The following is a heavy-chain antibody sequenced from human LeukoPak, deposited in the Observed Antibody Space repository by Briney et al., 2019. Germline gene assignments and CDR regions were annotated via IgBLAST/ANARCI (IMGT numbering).Heavy chain of an antibody. CDR2: IIPIFGTA. CDR1: GGTFSSYA. Sequence: ASVKVSCKASGGTFSSYAISWVQQAPGQGLEWMGGIIPIFGTANYAQKFQGRVTITADEFTSTAYMELSSLRSGDTAVYYCAREGYCSSTSCQNFDYWGQGTLVTVSS. J-gene: IGHJ4*02. D-gene: IGHD2-2*01. CDR3: AREGYCSSTSCQNFDY. V-gene: IGHV1-69*13.